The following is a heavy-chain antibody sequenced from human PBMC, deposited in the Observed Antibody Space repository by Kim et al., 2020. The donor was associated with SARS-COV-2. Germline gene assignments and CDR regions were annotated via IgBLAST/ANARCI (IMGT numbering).Heavy chain of an antibody. CDR2: IYYSGST. V-gene: IGHV4-39*01. J-gene: IGHJ4*02. CDR1: GGSISSSSYY. Sequence: SETLSLTCTVSGGSISSSSYYWGWIRQPPGKGLEWIGSIYYSGSTYYNPSLKSRVTISVDTSKNQFSLKLSSVTAADTAVYYCAGWIQLWHGLGNYWGQGTLVTVSS. D-gene: IGHD5-18*01. CDR3: AGWIQLWHGLGNY.